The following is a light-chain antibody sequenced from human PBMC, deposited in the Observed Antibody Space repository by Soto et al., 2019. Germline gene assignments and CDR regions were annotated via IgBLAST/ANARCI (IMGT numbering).Light chain of an antibody. J-gene: IGLJ1*01. CDR1: SSHVGRYNY. CDR2: DVS. CDR3: SSYTTSSNYV. Sequence: QSALTQPASVSGSPGQSITISCTGTSSHVGRYNYVSWYQQNPGKAPKVMIYDVSNRPSGVSYRFSGSKSGNTASLTISGLQAEDEADYYCSSYTTSSNYVFGTGTKLTVL. V-gene: IGLV2-14*01.